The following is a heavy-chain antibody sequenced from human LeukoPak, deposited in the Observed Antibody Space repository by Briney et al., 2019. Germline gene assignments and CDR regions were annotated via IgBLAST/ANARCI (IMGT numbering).Heavy chain of an antibody. CDR1: GGSIGSYY. CDR2: IYTSGST. D-gene: IGHD6-6*01. CDR3: ARQGYSSSFSWFDP. V-gene: IGHV4-4*09. J-gene: IGHJ5*02. Sequence: SETLSLTCTVSGGSIGSYYWSWIRQPPGKGLEWIGYIYTSGSTNYNPSLKSRVTISVDTSKNQFSLKLSSVTAADTAVYYCARQGYSSSFSWFDPWGQGTLVTVSS.